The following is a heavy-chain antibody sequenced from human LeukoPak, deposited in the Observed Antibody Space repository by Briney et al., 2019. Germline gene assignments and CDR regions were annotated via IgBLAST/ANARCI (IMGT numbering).Heavy chain of an antibody. CDR2: IGQDGSEN. Sequence: GGSLRLSCATSGFSFSDYWMTWVRQAPGKGLEWVANIGQDGSENYYVDSVKGRFTISRDNAKKSLYLQMNSLRADDTALYYCAVGGSGMDVWGQGTSVTVSS. D-gene: IGHD3-16*01. CDR1: GFSFSDYW. J-gene: IGHJ6*02. CDR3: AVGGSGMDV. V-gene: IGHV3-7*01.